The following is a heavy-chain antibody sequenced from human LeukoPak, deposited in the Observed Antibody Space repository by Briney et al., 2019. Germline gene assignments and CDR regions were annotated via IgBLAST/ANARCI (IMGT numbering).Heavy chain of an antibody. V-gene: IGHV4-4*07. Sequence: SETLSLTCTVSGGSISSYYWSWIRQPAGKGLEWIGRIYTSGSTNYNPSLKSRVTISVDTSKNQFSLQLNSVTAADTAVYYCARQGSAYYFDFWGQGLLVTVSS. D-gene: IGHD2-15*01. CDR1: GGSISSYY. CDR3: ARQGSAYYFDF. J-gene: IGHJ4*02. CDR2: IYTSGST.